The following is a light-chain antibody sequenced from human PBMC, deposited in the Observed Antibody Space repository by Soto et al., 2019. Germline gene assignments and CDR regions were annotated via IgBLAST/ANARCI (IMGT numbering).Light chain of an antibody. Sequence: EIVLTQSPATLSLSPGERATISCRASQSISSSLAWYQQKPGQAPRLLIYDASSRATGFPARFSGSGSGTDFTLTIGSLEPEDFAVYYCQQRSKWPRTFGQGTKVEIK. V-gene: IGKV3-11*01. CDR1: QSISSS. J-gene: IGKJ1*01. CDR3: QQRSKWPRT. CDR2: DAS.